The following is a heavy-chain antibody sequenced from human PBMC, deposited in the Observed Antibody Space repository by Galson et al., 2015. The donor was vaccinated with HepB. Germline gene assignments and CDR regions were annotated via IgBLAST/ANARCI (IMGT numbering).Heavy chain of an antibody. Sequence: SLRLSCAASGFTFSSYGMHWVRQAPGKGLEWVAVIWYDGSNKYYADSVKGRFTISRDNSKNTLYLQMNSLRAEDTAVYYCARVGLAAAGTTRYYYYYMDVWGKGTTVTVSS. CDR2: IWYDGSNK. CDR3: ARVGLAAAGTTRYYYYYMDV. D-gene: IGHD6-13*01. CDR1: GFTFSSYG. J-gene: IGHJ6*03. V-gene: IGHV3-33*01.